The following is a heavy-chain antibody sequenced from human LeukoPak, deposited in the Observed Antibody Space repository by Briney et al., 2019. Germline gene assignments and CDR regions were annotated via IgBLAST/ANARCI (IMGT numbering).Heavy chain of an antibody. V-gene: IGHV4-34*01. CDR1: GGSFSGYY. CDR2: INHSGST. CDR3: ARGKGGWFGELLCSSRYYYYYMDV. D-gene: IGHD3-10*01. J-gene: IGHJ6*03. Sequence: SETLSLTCAVYGGSFSGYYWSWIRQPPGKGLEWIGEINHSGSTNYHPSLKSRVTISVDTSKNQFSLKLSSVPAADTAVYYCARGKGGWFGELLCSSRYYYYYMDVWGKGTTVTVSS.